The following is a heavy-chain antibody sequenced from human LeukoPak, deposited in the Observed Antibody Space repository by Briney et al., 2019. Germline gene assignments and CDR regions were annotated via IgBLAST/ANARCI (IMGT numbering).Heavy chain of an antibody. CDR3: AADRYCSSSSCPRSFDY. D-gene: IGHD2-2*01. CDR2: IVVGSGNT. V-gene: IGHV1-58*01. Sequence: SVKVSCKASGFTFTSSAVQWVRQARGQRLEWIGWIVVGSGNTNYAQNFQERVTITRDMSTNTAYMELSSLRSEDTAVYYCAADRYCSSSSCPRSFDYWGQGTLVTVSS. J-gene: IGHJ4*02. CDR1: GFTFTSSA.